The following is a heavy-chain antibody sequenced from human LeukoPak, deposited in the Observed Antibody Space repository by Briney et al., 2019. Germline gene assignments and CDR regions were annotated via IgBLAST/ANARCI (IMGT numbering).Heavy chain of an antibody. CDR3: ARDPSYYDSSGYLN. V-gene: IGHV3-7*01. Sequence: PGGSLRPSCAASGFTFSSYWMSWVRQAPGKGLEWVANIKQDGSEKYYVDSVKGRFTISRDNAKNSLYLQMNSLRAEDTAVYYCARDPSYYDSSGYLNWGQGTLVTVSS. D-gene: IGHD3-22*01. CDR2: IKQDGSEK. CDR1: GFTFSSYW. J-gene: IGHJ4*02.